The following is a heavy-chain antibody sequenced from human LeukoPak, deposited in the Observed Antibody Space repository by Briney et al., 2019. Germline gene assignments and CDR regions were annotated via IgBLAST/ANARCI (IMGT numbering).Heavy chain of an antibody. CDR3: ARDGYSYGYVNYFDY. CDR2: IKQDGSEK. J-gene: IGHJ4*02. CDR1: GFTFSSYW. V-gene: IGHV3-7*01. Sequence: GGSLRLSCAASGFTFSSYWMSWVRQAPGKGLEWVANIKQDGSEKYYVDSVKGRFTISRDNAKNSLYLQMNSLRAEDTAVYYCARDGYSYGYVNYFDYWGQGTLVTVSS. D-gene: IGHD5-18*01.